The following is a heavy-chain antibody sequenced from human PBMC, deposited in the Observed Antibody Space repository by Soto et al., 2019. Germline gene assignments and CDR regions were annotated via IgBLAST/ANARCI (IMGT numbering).Heavy chain of an antibody. CDR2: INHSGST. V-gene: IGHV4-34*01. D-gene: IGHD4-17*01. J-gene: IGHJ6*02. Sequence: SETLSLTCAVYGGSFIGYYWSWSRQPPGKGLEWIGEINHSGSTNYNPSLKSRVTISVDTSKNQFSLKLSSVTAADTAVYYCARVGSYGDYEYYYYYGMDVWGQGTTVTVSS. CDR3: ARVGSYGDYEYYYYYGMDV. CDR1: GGSFIGYY.